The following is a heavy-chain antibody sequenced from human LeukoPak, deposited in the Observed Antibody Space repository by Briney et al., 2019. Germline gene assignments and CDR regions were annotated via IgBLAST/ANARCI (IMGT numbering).Heavy chain of an antibody. CDR2: VSWGSSTI. CDR1: GFTFSSYN. CDR3: ARESGDYWFDS. J-gene: IGHJ5*01. Sequence: GGSLRLSCAASGFTFSSYNMNWVRQAPGKGLEWISYVSWGSSTIYYADSVKGRFTISRDNAKNSLYLQMNRLRDDDTAVYYCARESGDYWFDSWGQGTLVTVSS. D-gene: IGHD4-17*01. V-gene: IGHV3-48*02.